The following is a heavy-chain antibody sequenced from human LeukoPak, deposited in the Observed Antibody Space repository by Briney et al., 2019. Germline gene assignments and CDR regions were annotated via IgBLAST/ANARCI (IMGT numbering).Heavy chain of an antibody. CDR2: INPNTGVK. Sequence: ASVKVSCKASGYTFTAYYMHWVRQAPGQGLEWMGLINPNTGVKKFAQKFQGRVTMSRDTSISTAYMELNRLTSDDTAVYYCARGDYGRADPWGQGSLITVPS. D-gene: IGHD4-17*01. CDR1: GYTFTAYY. J-gene: IGHJ5*02. CDR3: ARGDYGRADP. V-gene: IGHV1-2*02.